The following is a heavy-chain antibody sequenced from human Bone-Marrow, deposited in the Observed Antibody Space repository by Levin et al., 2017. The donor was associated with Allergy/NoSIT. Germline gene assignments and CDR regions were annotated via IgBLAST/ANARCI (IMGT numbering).Heavy chain of an antibody. V-gene: IGHV5-51*01. CDR3: ARLYCSGGSCYGGAFDI. CDR1: EYTFSNYW. CDR2: IWPGDSDT. D-gene: IGHD2-15*01. J-gene: IGHJ3*02. Sequence: GASVKVSCKGSEYTFSNYWIGWVRQMPGKGLEWMGIIWPGDSDTRYSPSFQGQVTISADKSISTAYLQWSSLEASDTAIYYCARLYCSGGSCYGGAFDIWGQGTMVTVSS.